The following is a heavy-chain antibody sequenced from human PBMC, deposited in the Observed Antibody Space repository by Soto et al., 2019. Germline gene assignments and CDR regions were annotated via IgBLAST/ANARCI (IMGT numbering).Heavy chain of an antibody. Sequence: ASVKVSGKASGGTFSSYAISWVLQAPGQGLEWMGGIIPIFGTANYAQKFQGRVTITADESTSTAYMELSSLRSEDTAVYYCARGPLADCSGGSCLYYFDYWGQGTLVTVSS. CDR2: IIPIFGTA. D-gene: IGHD2-15*01. CDR3: ARGPLADCSGGSCLYYFDY. J-gene: IGHJ4*02. V-gene: IGHV1-69*13. CDR1: GGTFSSYA.